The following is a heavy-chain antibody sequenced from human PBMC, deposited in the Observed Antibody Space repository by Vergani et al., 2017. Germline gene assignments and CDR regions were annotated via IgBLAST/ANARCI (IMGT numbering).Heavy chain of an antibody. CDR3: ATVWSAAAGTIFDY. CDR2: FDPDDGET. D-gene: IGHD6-13*01. Sequence: QVQLVQSGAEVKKPGASVKVSCQVSGYTLTELSMHWVRQAPGKGLEWMGGFDPDDGETIYAQKFQGRVTMTEDTSTDTAYMELSSMRSEDTAVYYCATVWSAAAGTIFDYWGQGTLVTVSS. V-gene: IGHV1-24*01. J-gene: IGHJ4*02. CDR1: GYTLTELS.